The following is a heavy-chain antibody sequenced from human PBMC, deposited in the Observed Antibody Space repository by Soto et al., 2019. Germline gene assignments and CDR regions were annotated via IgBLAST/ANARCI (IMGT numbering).Heavy chain of an antibody. Sequence: GGSLRLSCAASGFTVSRNSMTWVRQAPGKGLEWVSVIYSGGSTYYADSVKGRFTISRDNSKNTLYLQMNSLRAEDTAVYYCAREGGSYRVVDYWGQGTLVTVSS. V-gene: IGHV3-53*01. D-gene: IGHD1-26*01. CDR3: AREGGSYRVVDY. CDR1: GFTVSRNS. J-gene: IGHJ4*02. CDR2: IYSGGST.